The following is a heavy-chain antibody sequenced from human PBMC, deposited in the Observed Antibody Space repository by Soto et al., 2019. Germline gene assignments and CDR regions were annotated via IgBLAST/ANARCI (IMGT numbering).Heavy chain of an antibody. CDR3: ARSHYPYSDYVWGSYRP. D-gene: IGHD3-16*02. Sequence: ASVKVSCKASGYTFTSYDINWVRQATGQGLEWMGWMNPNSGNTGYAQKFQGRVTMTRNTSISTAYMELSSLRSEDTAVYYCARSHYPYSDYVWGSYRPWGQGTLVTVSS. CDR1: GYTFTSYD. V-gene: IGHV1-8*01. CDR2: MNPNSGNT. J-gene: IGHJ5*02.